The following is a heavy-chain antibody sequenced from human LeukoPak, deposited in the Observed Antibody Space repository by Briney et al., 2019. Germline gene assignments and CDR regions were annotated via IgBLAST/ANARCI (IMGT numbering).Heavy chain of an antibody. D-gene: IGHD4-23*01. J-gene: IGHJ4*02. Sequence: QPGRSLRLSCAASGFTFSTYAMHWVRQAPGKRLEWVAVIPYDGSNKYYADSVKGRFTISRENSKNRLYLQMNSLRAEDTAVYYCARAEGYGGELDSWGQGTLVTVSS. CDR2: IPYDGSNK. CDR1: GFTFSTYA. V-gene: IGHV3-30*04. CDR3: ARAEGYGGELDS.